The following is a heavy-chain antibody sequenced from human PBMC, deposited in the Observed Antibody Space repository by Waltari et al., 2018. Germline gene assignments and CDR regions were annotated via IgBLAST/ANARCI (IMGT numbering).Heavy chain of an antibody. CDR1: GGTFSSYA. CDR2: SITTLGTA. Sequence: QVQLVQSGAEVKQPGSSVKVSCKASGGTFSSYAISWVRQAPGQGLEWMGGSITTLGTANYAQKFQGRVTITEDESTSTAYSELSSLRSEDTAVYYCAREFSRGGGIDYWGQGTLVTVSS. V-gene: IGHV1-69*11. J-gene: IGHJ4*02. D-gene: IGHD3-16*01. CDR3: AREFSRGGGIDY.